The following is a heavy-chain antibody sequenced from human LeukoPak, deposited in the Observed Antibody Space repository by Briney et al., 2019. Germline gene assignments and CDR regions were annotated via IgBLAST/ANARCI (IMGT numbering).Heavy chain of an antibody. CDR3: AREHIEATGTGWFNP. CDR2: ISYDGNID. J-gene: IGHJ5*02. V-gene: IGHV3-30*04. D-gene: IGHD6-13*01. CDR1: GFTFSSYA. Sequence: QAGGSLRLSCAASGFTFSSYAMHWVRQAPGKGLEWLAVISYDGNIDYHADSVKGRFTISRDNSKNTLYLQMNSLRAEDTAIYYCAREHIEATGTGWFNPWGQGTLSPSP.